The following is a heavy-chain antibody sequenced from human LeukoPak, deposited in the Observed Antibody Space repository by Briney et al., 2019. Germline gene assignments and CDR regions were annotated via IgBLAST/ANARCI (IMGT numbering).Heavy chain of an antibody. CDR2: IYYSGST. V-gene: IGHV4-59*11. Sequence: PSETLSLTCTVSGGSISSHYWSWIRQPPGKGLEWIGYIYYSGSTNYNPSLKSRVTMSVDTSKNQFSLKLSSVTAADTAVYYCARGRYCSADICSGGDAFDIWGQGTMVSVSS. CDR3: ARGRYCSADICSGGDAFDI. J-gene: IGHJ3*02. D-gene: IGHD2-15*01. CDR1: GGSISSHY.